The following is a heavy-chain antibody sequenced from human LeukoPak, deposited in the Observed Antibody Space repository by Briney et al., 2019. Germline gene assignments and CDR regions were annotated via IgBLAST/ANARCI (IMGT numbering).Heavy chain of an antibody. J-gene: IGHJ4*02. Sequence: GGSLRLSCTASAFTVSRNYMLWVRQAPGKGLEWVSLIFSNGDTHYADSVKGRFTISRDTSKNTVSLQMNSLRVEDTAMYYCTRDQMNYWDQGTLVTVSS. CDR2: IFSNGDT. V-gene: IGHV3-53*01. CDR1: AFTVSRNY. D-gene: IGHD5-24*01. CDR3: TRDQMNY.